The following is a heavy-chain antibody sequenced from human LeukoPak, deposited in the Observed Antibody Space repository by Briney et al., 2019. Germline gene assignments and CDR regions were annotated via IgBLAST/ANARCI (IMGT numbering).Heavy chain of an antibody. CDR3: AKGSYYDSSGSFYFDY. Sequence: GGSLRLSCAASGFTFSSYAMSWVRQAPGKGLEWVSGISGSGDNTYYADSVKGRFTISRDNSKNTLYVQVNSLGTEDTAAYYCAKGSYYDSSGSFYFDYWGQGTLVTVPS. D-gene: IGHD3-22*01. J-gene: IGHJ4*02. CDR2: ISGSGDNT. CDR1: GFTFSSYA. V-gene: IGHV3-23*01.